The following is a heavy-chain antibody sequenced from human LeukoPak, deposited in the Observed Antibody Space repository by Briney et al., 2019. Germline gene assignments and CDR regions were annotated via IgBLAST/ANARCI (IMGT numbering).Heavy chain of an antibody. CDR2: INHSGRP. D-gene: IGHD2-8*01. Sequence: SETLSLTCAVYGGSFSGYYWSWIRQPPGRGLEWIGEINHSGRPNYHPSLKSRVPISVDTSKNQSSLKLSSVTAADTAVYYCARGHTRLGIVLTGFDYWRQRTLVTVSS. J-gene: IGHJ4*02. CDR1: GGSFSGYY. CDR3: ARGHTRLGIVLTGFDY. V-gene: IGHV4-34*01.